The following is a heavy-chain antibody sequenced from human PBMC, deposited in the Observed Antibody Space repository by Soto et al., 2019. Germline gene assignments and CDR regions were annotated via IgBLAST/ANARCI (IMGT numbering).Heavy chain of an antibody. CDR1: GFTFSSYW. V-gene: IGHV3-74*01. J-gene: IGHJ6*02. CDR2: INSDGSST. CDR3: ARDYWRAYYYYGMDV. Sequence: PGGSLRLSCAASGFTFSSYWMHWVRQAPGKGLVWVSRINSDGSSTSYADSVKGRFTISRDNAKNTLYLQMNSLRAEDTAVYYCARDYWRAYYYYGMDVWGQGTTVTVSS. D-gene: IGHD2-15*01.